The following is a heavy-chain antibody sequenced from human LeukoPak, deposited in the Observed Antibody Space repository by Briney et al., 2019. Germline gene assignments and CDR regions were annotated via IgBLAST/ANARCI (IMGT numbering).Heavy chain of an antibody. V-gene: IGHV4-61*02. D-gene: IGHD6-13*01. CDR2: IYTSGST. J-gene: IGHJ4*02. Sequence: SGTLSLTCTVSGGSISSGSYYWSWIRQPAGKGLEWIGRIYTSGSTNYNPSLKSRVTISVDTSKNQFSLKLSSVTAADTAVYYCARVRRLFSSSWYDEYYFDYWGQGTLVTVSS. CDR1: GGSISSGSYY. CDR3: ARVRRLFSSSWYDEYYFDY.